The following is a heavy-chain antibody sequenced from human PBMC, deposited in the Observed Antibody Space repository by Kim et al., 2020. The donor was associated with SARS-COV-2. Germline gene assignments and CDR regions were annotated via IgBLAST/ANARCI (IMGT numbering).Heavy chain of an antibody. V-gene: IGHV4-4*02. CDR3: ARALDMVRGVVNGLDF. CDR1: GGFISSGDW. D-gene: IGHD3-10*01. Sequence: SETLSLTCAVSGGFISSGDWWTWVRPPPRKGLERIGEIYHGGSTNYNASLKSRLTISVDKSKNDFSLKLTSVTAADTAVYYCARALDMVRGVVNGLDFWGQGTMVIVSS. CDR2: IYHGGST. J-gene: IGHJ3*01.